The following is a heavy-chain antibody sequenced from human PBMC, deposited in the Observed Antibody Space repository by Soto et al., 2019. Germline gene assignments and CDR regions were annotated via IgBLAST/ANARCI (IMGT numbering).Heavy chain of an antibody. Sequence: QVQLQESGPRLVKPSGTLSLTCDVSGGSISDSVWWNWVRQAPGKGLEWIGEIYHSGKTYYNPSLKSRVTISIDKSKNQVSLTWDFVTAADTAIYYCATTREAIIHLYYFDFWGQGTLVTVSS. V-gene: IGHV4-4*02. CDR2: IYHSGKT. D-gene: IGHD3-10*01. J-gene: IGHJ4*02. CDR3: ATTREAIIHLYYFDF. CDR1: GGSISDSVW.